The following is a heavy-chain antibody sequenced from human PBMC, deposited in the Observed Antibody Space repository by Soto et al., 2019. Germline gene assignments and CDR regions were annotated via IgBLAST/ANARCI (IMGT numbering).Heavy chain of an antibody. V-gene: IGHV5-10-1*01. D-gene: IGHD2-15*01. Sequence: GESLKPSCQGSGYSFTNYWINWVRQMPAKGLEWVGRIDPDDSYNNYRPSFQGHVNNSVDKSIRPAYLQWSSLQASGTARYYCARFPPPTYCSGSTCSGYWGQGTLVTVSS. J-gene: IGHJ4*02. CDR3: ARFPPPTYCSGSTCSGY. CDR1: GYSFTNYW. CDR2: IDPDDSYN.